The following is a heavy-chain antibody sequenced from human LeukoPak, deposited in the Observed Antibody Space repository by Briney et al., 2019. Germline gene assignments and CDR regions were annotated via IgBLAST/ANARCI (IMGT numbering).Heavy chain of an antibody. CDR1: GYTFTTYD. J-gene: IGHJ5*02. D-gene: IGHD4-23*01. V-gene: IGHV1-8*01. Sequence: ASAKVSCKASGYTFTTYDINWVRQATGQGLGWMGWMNPNSGNTGYAQKFQGRVTMTRNTSISTAYMELRSLRSEDTAVYYCARGPNKSDGGNSGSAWFDPWGQGTLVTVSS. CDR2: MNPNSGNT. CDR3: ARGPNKSDGGNSGSAWFDP.